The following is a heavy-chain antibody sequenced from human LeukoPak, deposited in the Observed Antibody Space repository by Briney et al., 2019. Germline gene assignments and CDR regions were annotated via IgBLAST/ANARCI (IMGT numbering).Heavy chain of an antibody. CDR1: GFTFSSYG. V-gene: IGHV3-30*18. CDR2: ISYDGSQQ. D-gene: IGHD1-1*01. CDR3: AKDRYNWNDEVDY. J-gene: IGHJ4*02. Sequence: GGSLRLSCAASGFTFSSYGMHWVRQAPGKGREWMAVISYDGSQQYHADSVKGRFTISRDNSKKTLYLQMNSLRAEDTAVYYCAKDRYNWNDEVDYWGQGTLVTVSS.